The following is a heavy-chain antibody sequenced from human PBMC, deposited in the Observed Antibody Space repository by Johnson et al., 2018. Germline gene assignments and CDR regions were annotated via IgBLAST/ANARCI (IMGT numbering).Heavy chain of an antibody. CDR1: GFTFGDYA. CDR2: IRSKAYGGTT. D-gene: IGHD6-19*01. J-gene: IGHJ1*01. V-gene: IGHV3-49*03. Sequence: EVQPLETGGGLVQPGRSLRLSCTASGFTFGDYAMSWFRQAPGKGLEWVGFIRSKAYGGTTEYATSVKGRFTISRDDSKSIAYLQITSLKTEDTAVYYCTRPGYSSGWYLAEYFQHWGQGTLVTVSS. CDR3: TRPGYSSGWYLAEYFQH.